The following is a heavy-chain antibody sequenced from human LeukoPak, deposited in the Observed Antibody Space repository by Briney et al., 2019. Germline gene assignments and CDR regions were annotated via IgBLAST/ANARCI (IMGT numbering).Heavy chain of an antibody. V-gene: IGHV3-23*01. CDR1: GFTFNNYA. CDR2: ISGGGETT. J-gene: IGHJ3*02. D-gene: IGHD6-19*01. Sequence: GGSLRLSCAASGFTFNNYAMNWVRQAPGKGLEWVSSISGGGETTYYADSAKGRFTISRDNSKNTLYLQMNSLRAEDTAVYYCAKVTGGGWYRDAFDIWGQGTMVTVSS. CDR3: AKVTGGGWYRDAFDI.